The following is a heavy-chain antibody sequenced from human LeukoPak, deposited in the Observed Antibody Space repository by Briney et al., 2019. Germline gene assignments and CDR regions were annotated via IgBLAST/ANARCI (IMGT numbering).Heavy chain of an antibody. V-gene: IGHV4-34*01. D-gene: IGHD6-13*01. Sequence: PSETLSLTCAVYGGSFSGYYWSWIRQPPGKGLEWIGEINHSGSTNYNPSLKSRVTISVDTSKNQFSLKLTSVTAADTAVYYCARRPIAAAGTVDYWGQGTLVTVSS. CDR3: ARRPIAAAGTVDY. CDR2: INHSGST. CDR1: GGSFSGYY. J-gene: IGHJ4*02.